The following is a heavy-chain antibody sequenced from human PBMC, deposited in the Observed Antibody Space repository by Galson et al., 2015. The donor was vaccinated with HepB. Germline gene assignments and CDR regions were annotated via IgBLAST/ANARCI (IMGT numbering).Heavy chain of an antibody. CDR3: AKGGNWDSRYFDY. CDR1: GFTFRSYA. V-gene: IGHV3-23*01. D-gene: IGHD7-27*01. Sequence: SLRLSCAASGFTFRSYAMSWVRQAPGKGLEWVSVISGDTAKIFHADSVKGRFTISRDNSMNTVYPQTDSLRAEDTAVYNCAKGGNWDSRYFDYWGQGSLVTVSS. CDR2: ISGDTAKI. J-gene: IGHJ4*02.